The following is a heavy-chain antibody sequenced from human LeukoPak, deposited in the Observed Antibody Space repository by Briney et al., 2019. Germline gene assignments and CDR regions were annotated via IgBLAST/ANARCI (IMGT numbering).Heavy chain of an antibody. V-gene: IGHV1-2*02. CDR2: INPNSGGT. J-gene: IGHJ5*02. CDR3: ARQLGDYGFNWFDP. D-gene: IGHD4-17*01. CDR1: GYTFTGYY. Sequence: GASVKVSCKASGYTFTGYYMHWVRQAPGQGLEWMGWINPNSGGTNYAQKFQGRVTMTRDTSISTAYMELSRLRSDDTAVYYCARQLGDYGFNWFDPWGQGTLVTVSS.